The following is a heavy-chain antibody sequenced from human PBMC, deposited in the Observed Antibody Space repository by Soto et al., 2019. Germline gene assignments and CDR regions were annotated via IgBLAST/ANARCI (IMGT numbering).Heavy chain of an antibody. Sequence: QVQLVQSGAEVKKPGASVKVSCKASGYTFTSYAMHWVRQAPGQRLEWMGWINAGNGNTKYSQKFQGRVTITRDTSASTAYMDLSSLRSEDTAVYYCARVKYRVGATNNPMDYWGQGTLVTVSS. D-gene: IGHD1-26*01. CDR2: INAGNGNT. CDR1: GYTFTSYA. V-gene: IGHV1-3*01. CDR3: ARVKYRVGATNNPMDY. J-gene: IGHJ4*02.